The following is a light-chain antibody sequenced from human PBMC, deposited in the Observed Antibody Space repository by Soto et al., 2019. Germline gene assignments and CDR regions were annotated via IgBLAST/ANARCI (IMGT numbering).Light chain of an antibody. CDR2: GAS. V-gene: IGKV3-20*01. Sequence: EILLTQSPCTLSLSPGERATLSCRASQSVSNNYLAWYQQQPGHAPSLLIYGASNRATGIPDRLSGSGSGTALTLTISRLEPEDFPVYYCQQYGSSGTFGQGTKVDIK. J-gene: IGKJ1*01. CDR3: QQYGSSGT. CDR1: QSVSNNY.